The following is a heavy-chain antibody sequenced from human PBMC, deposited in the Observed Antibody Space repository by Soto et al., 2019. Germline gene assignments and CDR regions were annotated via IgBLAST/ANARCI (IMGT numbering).Heavy chain of an antibody. D-gene: IGHD3-16*01. CDR2: TYYRSKWYS. CDR1: GDSVSGNSAT. CDR3: ARGGNNWFDP. J-gene: IGHJ5*02. V-gene: IGHV6-1*01. Sequence: QALSLSCAISGDSVSGNSATWNWIRHSPSRGLEWLGRTYYRSKWYSDYAVSVKSRITINPDTSKNQFSLQLNSVTPEDTAVYYCARGGNNWFDPWGQGTLVTVSS.